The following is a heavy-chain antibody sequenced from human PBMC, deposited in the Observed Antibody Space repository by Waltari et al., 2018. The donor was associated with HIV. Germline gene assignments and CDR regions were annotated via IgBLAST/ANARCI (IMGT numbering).Heavy chain of an antibody. Sequence: QVQLQQSGPGLVKPSQTLSLTCTVSGGSISRRGYYWSWIRQHTGKGLEWIGYIYYSGSTYYNPSLKSRVTISVDTSKNQFSLKLSSVTAADTAVYYCARVPRDDIVVVPAAPEGFDPWGQGTLVTVSS. J-gene: IGHJ5*02. CDR3: ARVPRDDIVVVPAAPEGFDP. CDR2: IYYSGST. CDR1: GGSISRRGYY. V-gene: IGHV4-31*03. D-gene: IGHD2-2*01.